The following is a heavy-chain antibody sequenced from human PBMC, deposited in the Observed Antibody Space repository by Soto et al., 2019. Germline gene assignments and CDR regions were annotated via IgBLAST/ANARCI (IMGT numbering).Heavy chain of an antibody. CDR2: IRPILDVT. Sequence: QVQVAQPGVEVRKPGSSVKVSCEAPGGGLTWNSIAWVRQAPGQGLEWMGRIRPILDVTYYAQKFEGRVTFTADKSTGTVYMDLNNLTFADTALYYCAKDSLSLFSGQSHSYYMDVWGDGTAVAVSS. D-gene: IGHD6-19*01. CDR1: GGGLTWNS. J-gene: IGHJ6*03. CDR3: AKDSLSLFSGQSHSYYMDV. V-gene: IGHV1-69*04.